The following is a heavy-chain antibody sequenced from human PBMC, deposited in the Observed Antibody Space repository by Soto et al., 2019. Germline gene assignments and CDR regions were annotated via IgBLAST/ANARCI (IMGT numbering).Heavy chain of an antibody. CDR1: GGSVNSYGYY. CDR3: ATWHEREHAYDV. Sequence: PSETLSLTCTVSGGSVNSYGYYWTWIRQSPGKGLEWVSALYDVDGSFYSDSVKGRFTTSSDSSKTTVYLQMNDLRPADTAVYYCATWHEREHAYDVWGQGTTVTVSS. J-gene: IGHJ3*01. V-gene: IGHV3-53*01. D-gene: IGHD1-1*01. CDR2: LYDVDGS.